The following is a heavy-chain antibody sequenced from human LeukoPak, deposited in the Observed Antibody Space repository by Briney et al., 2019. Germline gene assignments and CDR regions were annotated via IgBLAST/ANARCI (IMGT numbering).Heavy chain of an antibody. CDR2: ISGSGGST. CDR3: AKVGGYSYGENDY. J-gene: IGHJ4*02. CDR1: GFIVSSNY. D-gene: IGHD5-18*01. V-gene: IGHV3-23*01. Sequence: GGSLRLSCAASGFIVSSNYMSWVRQAPGKGLEWVSAISGSGGSTYYADSVKGRFTISRDNSKNTLYLQMNSLRAEDTAVYYCAKVGGYSYGENDYWGQGTLVTVSS.